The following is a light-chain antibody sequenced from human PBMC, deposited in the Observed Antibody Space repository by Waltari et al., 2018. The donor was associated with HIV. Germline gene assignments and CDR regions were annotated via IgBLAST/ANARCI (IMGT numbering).Light chain of an antibody. V-gene: IGLV3-25*03. Sequence: SSELTQPPSVSVSPGQTARITCSGAALPKQYAYWYQPKPGQAPVLVIYKDSERPSGIPERFSGSSSGTTVTLTISGVQAEDEADYYCQSADSSGTYPWVFGGGTKLTVL. CDR1: ALPKQY. CDR2: KDS. CDR3: QSADSSGTYPWV. J-gene: IGLJ3*02.